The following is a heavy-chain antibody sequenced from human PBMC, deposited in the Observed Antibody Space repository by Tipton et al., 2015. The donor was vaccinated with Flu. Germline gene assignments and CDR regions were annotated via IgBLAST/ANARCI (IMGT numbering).Heavy chain of an antibody. CDR3: ARLGLPDH. CDR2: INQDGNKN. J-gene: IGHJ4*02. Sequence: SLRLSCAASGFTFSGYWMSWVRQAPGKGLEWVANINQDGNKNYYVDSVKGRFTISRDNAKNSLYLHMNNLGVEDTATYYCARLGLPDHWGQGTLVTVSS. D-gene: IGHD3-16*01. CDR1: GFTFSGYW. V-gene: IGHV3-7*01.